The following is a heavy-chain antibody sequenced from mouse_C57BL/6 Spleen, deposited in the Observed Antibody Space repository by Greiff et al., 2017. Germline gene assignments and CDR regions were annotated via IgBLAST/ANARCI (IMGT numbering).Heavy chain of an antibody. CDR2: INPYNGGT. CDR1: GYTFTDYY. CDR3: ARRGTGNYAMDY. V-gene: IGHV1-19*01. J-gene: IGHJ4*01. D-gene: IGHD4-1*01. Sequence: VHVKQSGPVLVKPGASVKMSCKASGYTFTDYYMNWVKQSHGKSLEWIGVINPYNGGTSYNQKFKGKATLTVDKSSSTAYMELNSLTSEDSAVYYCARRGTGNYAMDYWGQGTSVTVSS.